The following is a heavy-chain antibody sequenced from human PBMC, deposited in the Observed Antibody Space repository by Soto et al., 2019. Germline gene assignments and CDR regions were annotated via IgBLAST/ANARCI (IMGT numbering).Heavy chain of an antibody. Sequence: EVQLVESGGGSVQPGASLRLSCAASGFIFSNFLMHWVRQGPGEGLVWLARIDGDGSRIRYADSVKGRFTISRDNAKNTLYLQMNSLRVDDTAMYYCVRDVQFQSFDYWGQGTLVTVSS. CDR2: IDGDGSRI. CDR3: VRDVQFQSFDY. V-gene: IGHV3-74*01. J-gene: IGHJ4*02. D-gene: IGHD4-4*01. CDR1: GFIFSNFL.